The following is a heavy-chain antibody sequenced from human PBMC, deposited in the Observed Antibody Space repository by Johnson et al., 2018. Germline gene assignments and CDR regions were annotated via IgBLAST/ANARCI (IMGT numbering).Heavy chain of an antibody. V-gene: IGHV3-11*01. CDR3: ARAAHGSGCYHNEALDY. CDR1: GFIFSDYY. J-gene: IGHJ4*02. CDR2: ISRSGFSI. D-gene: IGHD3-10*01. Sequence: VQLVESGGDLVKPGGSLRLSCAASGFIFSDYYMAWIRQAPGKGLEWISYISRSGFSIYYAASVKGRFTISRDKAENSLYLHMNSLRAEATAVYYCARAAHGSGCYHNEALDYWGQGTLVSVSS.